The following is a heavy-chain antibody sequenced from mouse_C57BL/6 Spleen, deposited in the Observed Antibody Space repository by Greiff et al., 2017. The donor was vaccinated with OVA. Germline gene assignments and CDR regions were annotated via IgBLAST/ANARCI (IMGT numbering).Heavy chain of an antibody. CDR1: GYTFTSYY. Sequence: VQLQQSGPELVKPGASVKISCKASGYTFTSYYMNWVKQSPGQSLEWIGEINPSTGGTTYNEKFKAKATLTVDKSSSTAYMQLNSLTSEDSAVYYCAKGYDRGFAYWGKGTLVTVAA. J-gene: IGHJ3*01. D-gene: IGHD2-14*01. V-gene: IGHV1-42*01. CDR3: AKGYDRGFAY. CDR2: INPSTGGT.